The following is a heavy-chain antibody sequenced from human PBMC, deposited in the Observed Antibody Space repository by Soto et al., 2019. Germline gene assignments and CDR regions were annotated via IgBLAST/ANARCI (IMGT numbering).Heavy chain of an antibody. Sequence: SETLSLTCTVSGASISSSNYYWGWIRQPPGKGLEWIGTIDYSGNTYYSPSLNSRVTISVDTPKNQFSLKLTSVTAADTAAYYCARRMNVAGGWFDSWGQGTLVTVSS. V-gene: IGHV4-39*01. CDR1: GASISSSNYY. J-gene: IGHJ5*01. CDR2: IDYSGNT. CDR3: ARRMNVAGGWFDS. D-gene: IGHD1-1*01.